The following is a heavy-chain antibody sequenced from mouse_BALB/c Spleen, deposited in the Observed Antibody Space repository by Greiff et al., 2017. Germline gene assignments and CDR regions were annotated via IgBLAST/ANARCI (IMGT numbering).Heavy chain of an antibody. D-gene: IGHD1-1*01. CDR2: IYPSDSYT. CDR1: GYTFTSYW. Sequence: QVQLQQPGAELVRPGASVKLSCKASGYTFTSYWINWVKQRPGQGLEWIGNIYPSDSYTNYNQKFKDKATLTVDKSSSTAYMQLSSPTSEDSAVYYCTRRGYGSSHWYFDVWGAGTTVTVSS. J-gene: IGHJ1*01. CDR3: TRRGYGSSHWYFDV. V-gene: IGHV1-69*02.